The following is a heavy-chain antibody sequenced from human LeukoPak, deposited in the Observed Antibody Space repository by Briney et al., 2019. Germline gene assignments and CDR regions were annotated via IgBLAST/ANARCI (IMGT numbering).Heavy chain of an antibody. CDR3: ASHYYDSY. V-gene: IGHV3-30-3*01. CDR1: GFTFSSSA. J-gene: IGHJ4*02. D-gene: IGHD3-22*01. CDR2: ISYDGSNK. Sequence: PGRSLRLSCAASGFTFSSSAMHWVRQAPDKGLEWVAVISYDGSNKYYADSVKGRFTISRDNSKNTLYLQMNSLRAEDTAVYYCASHYYDSYWGQGTLVTVSS.